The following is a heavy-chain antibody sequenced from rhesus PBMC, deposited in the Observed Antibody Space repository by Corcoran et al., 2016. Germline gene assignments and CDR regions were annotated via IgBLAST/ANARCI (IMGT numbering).Heavy chain of an antibody. J-gene: IGHJ4*01. V-gene: IGHV4-127*01. CDR1: GYSISSGYG. Sequence: QVQLQESGPGLVKPSETLSLTCAVSGYSISSGYGWSWLRQPPGQGLEWIGYIGGSSHSSNYKLSLTSRVTISKDTSRNQCSLKLSSVTAADTAVYYCVSYYSGSSYYFDYWGQGVLVTVSS. CDR2: IGGSSHSS. D-gene: IGHD3-16*01. CDR3: VSYYSGSSYYFDY.